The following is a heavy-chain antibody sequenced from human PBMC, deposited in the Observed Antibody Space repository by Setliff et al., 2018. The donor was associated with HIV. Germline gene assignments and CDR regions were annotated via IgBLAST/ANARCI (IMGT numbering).Heavy chain of an antibody. V-gene: IGHV4-4*08. CDR2: IYTSGST. CDR1: GGSISSHY. D-gene: IGHD3-3*01. CDR3: ARCYYNFWSGYPLDYMDV. J-gene: IGHJ6*03. Sequence: SETLSLTCAVSGGSISSHYWSWIRQPPGKGLEWIGHIYTSGSTNYNPSLKSRVTMSVGTSKNQFSLKLSSVTAADTAVYYCARCYYNFWSGYPLDYMDVWGKGTTVTV.